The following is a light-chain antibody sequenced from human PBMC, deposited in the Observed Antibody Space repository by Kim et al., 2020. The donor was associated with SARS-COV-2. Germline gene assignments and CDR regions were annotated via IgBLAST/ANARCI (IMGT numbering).Light chain of an antibody. CDR2: GAS. CDR1: QSVSSSY. Sequence: ENVLTQSPGTLSLSPGERATLSCRASQSVSSSYLAWYQQKPGQAPRLLIYGASSRATGIPDRFSGSGSGTDFTLTISRLEPEDFAVYYCQQCSSSPLTFGGGTKVEIK. CDR3: QQCSSSPLT. V-gene: IGKV3-20*01. J-gene: IGKJ4*01.